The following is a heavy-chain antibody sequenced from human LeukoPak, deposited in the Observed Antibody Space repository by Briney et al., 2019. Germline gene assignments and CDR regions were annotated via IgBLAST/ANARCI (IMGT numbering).Heavy chain of an antibody. J-gene: IGHJ4*02. CDR3: ARRYCSSTSCLIDY. CDR1: GFTFSSYE. CDR2: ISSSGTTI. D-gene: IGHD2-2*01. V-gene: IGHV3-48*03. Sequence: GGSLRLSCAVSGFTFSSYEMNWVRQAPGKGMEWVSYISSSGTTIYYADSVKGRFTISRDNAKNSLYLQMNSLRADDTAVYYCARRYCSSTSCLIDYWGQGALVTVSS.